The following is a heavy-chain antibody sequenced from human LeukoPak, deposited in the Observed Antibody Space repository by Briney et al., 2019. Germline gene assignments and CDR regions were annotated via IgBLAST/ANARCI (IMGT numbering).Heavy chain of an antibody. J-gene: IGHJ6*03. CDR1: GYTFTGYY. Sequence: ASVKVSCKASGYTFTGYYMHWVRQAPGQGLEWMGWINPNSGGTNYAQKFQGRVTMTRDTSISTAYMELSRLRSDDTAVYYCARDRWDYYGSGSYYRAYYYYYMDVWGKGTTVTISS. V-gene: IGHV1-2*02. CDR3: ARDRWDYYGSGSYYRAYYYYYMDV. D-gene: IGHD3-10*01. CDR2: INPNSGGT.